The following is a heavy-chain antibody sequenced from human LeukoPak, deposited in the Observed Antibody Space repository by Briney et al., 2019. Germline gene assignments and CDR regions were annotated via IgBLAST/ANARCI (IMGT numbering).Heavy chain of an antibody. CDR3: VKDMGDFWSGYFDAFDI. V-gene: IGHV3-74*01. Sequence: GGSLRLSCAASGFTFSSYWMHWVRQAPGKGLVWVSRINSDGSSTSYADSVKGRFTISRDNAKNTLYLQMNSLRAEDTALYYCVKDMGDFWSGYFDAFDIWGQGTMVTVSS. J-gene: IGHJ3*02. D-gene: IGHD3-3*01. CDR1: GFTFSSYW. CDR2: INSDGSST.